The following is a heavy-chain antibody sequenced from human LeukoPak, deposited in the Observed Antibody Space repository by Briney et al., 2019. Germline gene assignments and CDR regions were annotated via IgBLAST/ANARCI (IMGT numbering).Heavy chain of an antibody. D-gene: IGHD3/OR15-3a*01. CDR3: ARDAGGWDWSTTNEFDF. J-gene: IGHJ4*02. CDR2: ISAYNGHT. CDR1: GFTLNNYG. Sequence: ASVQVSCKASGFTLNNYGISWVRQAPGQGLEWMGWISAYNGHTNYAQNLQGRVTLTTDTSTSTAYMELRSLRSDDTAVYYCARDAGGWDWSTTNEFDFWGQGTLVTVSS. V-gene: IGHV1-18*01.